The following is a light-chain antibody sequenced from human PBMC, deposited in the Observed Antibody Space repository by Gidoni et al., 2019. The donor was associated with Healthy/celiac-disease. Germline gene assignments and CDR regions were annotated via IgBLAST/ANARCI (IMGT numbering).Light chain of an antibody. CDR3: QQYDNLPPYT. V-gene: IGKV1-33*01. CDR1: QDISNY. J-gene: IGKJ2*01. Sequence: DIQMTQSPSSLSASVGDRVTITCQASQDISNYLNWYQQKPGKATKLLIYVASNFETGVPSRFSGSGSGTDFTFTISSLQPEYIATYYCQQYDNLPPYTVGQVTKLEIK. CDR2: VAS.